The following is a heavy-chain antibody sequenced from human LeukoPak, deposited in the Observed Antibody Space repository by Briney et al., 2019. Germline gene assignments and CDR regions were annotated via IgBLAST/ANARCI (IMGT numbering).Heavy chain of an antibody. J-gene: IGHJ4*02. Sequence: SGPTLVNPTQTLTLTCTFSGFSLSTSGVGVGWIRQPPGKALEWLALIYWNDDKRYSPSLKSRLTITKDTSKNQVVLAMTNMDPVDTATYYCAHSHYDSSGYYRPEKVYFDYWGQGTLVTVSS. CDR3: AHSHYDSSGYYRPEKVYFDY. CDR1: GFSLSTSGVG. CDR2: IYWNDDK. D-gene: IGHD3-22*01. V-gene: IGHV2-5*01.